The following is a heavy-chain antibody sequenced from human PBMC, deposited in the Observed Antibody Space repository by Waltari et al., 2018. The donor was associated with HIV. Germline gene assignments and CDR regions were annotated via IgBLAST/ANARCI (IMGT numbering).Heavy chain of an antibody. CDR3: ATDFSGMVRAYSYYSLDV. Sequence: QVQQVQSGAEVKKPGASVKVSCEASGYTLTHFSMHWARQAPGKGLEWMGNFYPEDNETIYAQKFQGRITMTEDTSSDTAYMELSSLTSGDTAVYYCATDFSGMVRAYSYYSLDVWGQGTTVTVSS. J-gene: IGHJ6*02. V-gene: IGHV1-24*01. CDR2: FYPEDNET. D-gene: IGHD3-10*01. CDR1: GYTLTHFS.